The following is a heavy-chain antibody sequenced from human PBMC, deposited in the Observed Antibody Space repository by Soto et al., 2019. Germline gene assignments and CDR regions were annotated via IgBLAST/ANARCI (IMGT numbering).Heavy chain of an antibody. CDR2: ISGSGGST. CDR1: VFTFSSYA. Sequence: LRLSCAASVFTFSSYAMSWVRQAPGKGLEWVSAISGSGGSTYYADSVKGRFTISRDNSKNTLYLQMNSLRAEDTAVYYCAKTFEQWLPSRNYYYYGMDVWGQGTTVTVYS. CDR3: AKTFEQWLPSRNYYYYGMDV. J-gene: IGHJ6*02. V-gene: IGHV3-23*01. D-gene: IGHD6-19*01.